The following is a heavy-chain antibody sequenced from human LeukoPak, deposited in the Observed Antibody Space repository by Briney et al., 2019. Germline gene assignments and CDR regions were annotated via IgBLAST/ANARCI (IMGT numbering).Heavy chain of an antibody. CDR1: GGSISSYY. Sequence: SETLSLTCTVSGGSISSYYWSWIRQPPGKGLEWIGYIYYSGSTNYNPSLKSRVTISVDTSKNQFSLKLSSVTAADTAVCYCARVLYSSYLDYWGQGTLVTVSS. CDR2: IYYSGST. V-gene: IGHV4-59*01. D-gene: IGHD6-13*01. CDR3: ARVLYSSYLDY. J-gene: IGHJ4*02.